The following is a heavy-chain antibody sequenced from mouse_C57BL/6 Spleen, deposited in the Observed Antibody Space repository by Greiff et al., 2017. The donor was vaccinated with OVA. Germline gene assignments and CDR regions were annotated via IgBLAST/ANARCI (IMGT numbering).Heavy chain of an antibody. D-gene: IGHD1-1*01. J-gene: IGHJ4*01. V-gene: IGHV1-37*01. CDR2: INPYNGDT. CDR1: GYSFTGYF. CDR3: ARENYGYAMDY. Sequence: EVQLQQSGPELVKPGASVKISCKASGYSFTGYFMNWVKQSPGQSLGWIGRINPYNGDTYYNQKFKGKTTVTVDKSSSTAHIELLSLTSEDYAVYDCARENYGYAMDYWGKGTSVTVS.